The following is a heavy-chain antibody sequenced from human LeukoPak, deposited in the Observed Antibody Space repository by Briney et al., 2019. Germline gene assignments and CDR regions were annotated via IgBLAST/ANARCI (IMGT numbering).Heavy chain of an antibody. CDR3: ARVGATGLNYCYYMDV. V-gene: IGHV1-8*01. J-gene: IGHJ6*03. CDR1: GYTFTSYD. Sequence: ASVKVSCKASGYTFTSYDLYWVRQATGQGLEWMGWVNPNSGNTGYAQKFQGRVTMTRNTSISTAYMELSSLRSEDTAVYYCARVGATGLNYCYYMDVWGKGTTVTISS. D-gene: IGHD1-26*01. CDR2: VNPNSGNT.